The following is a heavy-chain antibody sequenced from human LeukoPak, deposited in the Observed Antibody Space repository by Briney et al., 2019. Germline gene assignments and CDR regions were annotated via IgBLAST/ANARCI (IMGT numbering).Heavy chain of an antibody. CDR1: GYTFTSYD. CDR3: AICTMVRGVSPRGFDP. V-gene: IGHV1-8*01. D-gene: IGHD3-10*01. CDR2: MNPNSGNT. J-gene: IGHJ5*02. Sequence: ASVKVSCKASGYTFTSYDINWVRQATGQGLEWMGWMNPNSGNTGYAQKFQGRVTMTRNTSISTAYMELSSLRSEDTAVYYCAICTMVRGVSPRGFDPWGQGTLVTVSS.